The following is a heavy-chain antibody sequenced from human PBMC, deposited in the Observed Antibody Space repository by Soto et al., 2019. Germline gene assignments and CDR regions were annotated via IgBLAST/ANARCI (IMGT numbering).Heavy chain of an antibody. V-gene: IGHV1-18*01. Sequence: GASVKVSCKASGYTFTSYGISWVRQAPGQGLEWMGWISAYNGNTNYAQKLQGRVTMTTDTSTSTAYMELRSLRSDDTAVYYCARATAVHLEKPRFWFDPWGQGTMVTVSS. D-gene: IGHD2-21*02. CDR3: ARATAVHLEKPRFWFDP. J-gene: IGHJ5*02. CDR2: ISAYNGNT. CDR1: GYTFTSYG.